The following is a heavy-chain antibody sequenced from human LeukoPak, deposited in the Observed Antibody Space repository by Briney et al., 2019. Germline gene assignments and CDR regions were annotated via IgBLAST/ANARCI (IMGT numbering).Heavy chain of an antibody. V-gene: IGHV3-48*02. CDR3: ARESYWGSAGKGFDS. J-gene: IGHJ4*02. Sequence: GGSLRLSCAASGFTFSSYEMNWVRQAPGKGLEWVSYIDRTSNNIYYPDSVKGRFTISRDNAKNSLYLQMNSLRDEDTAVYYCARESYWGSAGKGFDSWGQGTLVTVSS. CDR1: GFTFSSYE. CDR2: IDRTSNNI. D-gene: IGHD7-27*01.